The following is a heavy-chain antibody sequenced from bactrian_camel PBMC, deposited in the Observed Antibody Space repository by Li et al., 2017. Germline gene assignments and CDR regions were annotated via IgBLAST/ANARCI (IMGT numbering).Heavy chain of an antibody. J-gene: IGHJ4*01. CDR1: VFTFSNYY. D-gene: IGHD2*01. Sequence: VQLVESGGGLVQPGGSLRLSCAASVFTFSNYYISWVRQAPGKGLEWVSTINPAGGTTFYVDSVKGRFTNSQDNAKKTVYLQLNSLKTEDMAMYYCATNPGTYFSCDSCYTFHPDWGQGTQVTVS. CDR3: ATNPGTYFSCDSCYTFHPD. CDR2: INPAGGTT. V-gene: IGHV3S40*01.